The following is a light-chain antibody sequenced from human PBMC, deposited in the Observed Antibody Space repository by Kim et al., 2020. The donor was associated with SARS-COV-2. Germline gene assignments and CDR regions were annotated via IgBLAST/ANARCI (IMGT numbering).Light chain of an antibody. J-gene: IGKJ2*01. CDR1: QTIRGSH. CDR2: GAS. CDR3: QHYGGPPYT. Sequence: LSLGERVALSCRASQTIRGSHLAWYPHKPGQAPRLLIYGASSRATGVPDKFSGSGSGTDFTLAIDRLEPEDVAVYYCQHYGGPPYTFGQGTKLEI. V-gene: IGKV3-20*01.